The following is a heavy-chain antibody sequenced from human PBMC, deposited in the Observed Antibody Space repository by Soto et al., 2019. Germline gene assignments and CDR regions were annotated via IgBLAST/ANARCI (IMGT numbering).Heavy chain of an antibody. CDR1: GFTFSSYG. CDR3: ARDQTQPRVFDY. CDR2: IWYDGSNK. J-gene: IGHJ4*02. V-gene: IGHV3-33*01. Sequence: QVQLVESGGGVVQPGRSLRLSCAASGFTFSSYGMHWVRQAPGKGLEWVAVIWYDGSNKYYADSVKGRFTISRDNSKNTLYLQMNSLRAEDTAVYYCARDQTQPRVFDYWGQGTLVTVSS.